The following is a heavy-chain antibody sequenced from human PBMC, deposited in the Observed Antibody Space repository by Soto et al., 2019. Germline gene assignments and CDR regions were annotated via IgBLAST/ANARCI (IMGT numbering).Heavy chain of an antibody. J-gene: IGHJ3*02. CDR1: GFTFDDYA. Sequence: SLRLSCAASGFTFDDYAMHWVRQAPGKGLEWVSGISWNSGSIGYADSVKGRFTISRDNAKNSLYLQMNSLRAEDTALYYCAKDSSLATYNWNYLLNDAFDIWGQGTMVTVSS. CDR3: AKDSSLATYNWNYLLNDAFDI. V-gene: IGHV3-9*01. CDR2: ISWNSGSI. D-gene: IGHD1-7*01.